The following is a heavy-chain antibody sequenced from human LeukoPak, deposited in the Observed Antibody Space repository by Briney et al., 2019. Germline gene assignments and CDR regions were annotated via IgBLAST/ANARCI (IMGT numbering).Heavy chain of an antibody. CDR3: AANYYDSSGYQS. CDR2: IYTSGST. J-gene: IGHJ5*02. Sequence: SETLSLTCTVSGGTISSYYWSWIRQPAGKGLEWIGRIYTSGSTNYNPSLKSRVTMSVDTSKNQFSLKLSSVTAADTAVYYCAANYYDSSGYQSWGQGTLVTVSS. D-gene: IGHD3-22*01. CDR1: GGTISSYY. V-gene: IGHV4-4*07.